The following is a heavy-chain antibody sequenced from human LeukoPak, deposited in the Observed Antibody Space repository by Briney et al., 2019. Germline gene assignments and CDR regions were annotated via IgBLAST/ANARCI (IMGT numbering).Heavy chain of an antibody. V-gene: IGHV3-74*01. CDR1: GFTFSTYW. Sequence: GGSLRLSCAAPGFTFSTYWMHWVRQDPGKGLVWVSRISSDASITSYADPVKGRFTISRDNAKNTLYLQMNSLRAEDTALYYCATSARTYIGSSLDYWGQGTLVTVSS. CDR2: ISSDASIT. J-gene: IGHJ4*02. CDR3: ATSARTYIGSSLDY. D-gene: IGHD2-15*01.